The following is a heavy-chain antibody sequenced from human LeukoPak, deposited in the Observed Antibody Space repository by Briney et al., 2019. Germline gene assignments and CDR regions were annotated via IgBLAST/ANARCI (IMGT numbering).Heavy chain of an antibody. D-gene: IGHD6-19*01. CDR3: ARGLEIAVAGTKFDY. V-gene: IGHV4-34*01. CDR1: GFTFSGYY. Sequence: GSLRLSCAASGFTFSGYYWSWIRQPPGKGLEWIGEINHSGSTNYNPSLKSRVTISVDTSKNQFSLKLSSVTAADTAVYYCARGLEIAVAGTKFDYWGQGTLVTVSS. CDR2: INHSGST. J-gene: IGHJ4*02.